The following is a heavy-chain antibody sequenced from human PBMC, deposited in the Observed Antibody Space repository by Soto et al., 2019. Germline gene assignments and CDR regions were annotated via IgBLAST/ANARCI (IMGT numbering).Heavy chain of an antibody. Sequence: QVQLQQWGAGLLKPSETLSLTCAVYGGSFSGYYWSWIRQPPGKGLEWIGEINHSGSTNYNPSLKSRVNIVVDTATTQFALKLSSVTAADTAVYYCARRPPFNFDYWGQGTLVTVSS. CDR1: GGSFSGYY. J-gene: IGHJ4*02. CDR3: ARRPPFNFDY. V-gene: IGHV4-34*01. D-gene: IGHD3-16*01. CDR2: INHSGST.